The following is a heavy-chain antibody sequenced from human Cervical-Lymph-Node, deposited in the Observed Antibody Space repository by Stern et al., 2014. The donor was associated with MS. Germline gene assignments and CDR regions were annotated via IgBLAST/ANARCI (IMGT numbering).Heavy chain of an antibody. V-gene: IGHV2-5*02. CDR1: GFSLSTSGGS. CDR3: AHSYDYVFN. Sequence: QVTLRESGPTLVKPTQTLTLTCKVSGFSLSTSGGSLGRNRTTPGKALEWLALIYWDDDKRYSPSLNNRLTITRDTSKNQVFLTMTNMDPVDTATYYCAHSYDYVFNWGQGTLVTVSS. D-gene: IGHD3-16*01. J-gene: IGHJ4*02. CDR2: IYWDDDK.